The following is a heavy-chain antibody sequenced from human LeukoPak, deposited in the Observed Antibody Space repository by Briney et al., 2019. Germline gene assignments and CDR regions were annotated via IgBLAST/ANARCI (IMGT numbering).Heavy chain of an antibody. J-gene: IGHJ5*02. Sequence: PSETLSLTCAVSGGSISSGGYSWRWIRQPPGKGLEWIGYIYHSGSTYYNPSLKSRVTISVDRSKNQFSLKLSSVTAADTAVYYCARSLYYGSGGWFDPWGQGTLVTVSS. CDR2: IYHSGST. V-gene: IGHV4-30-2*01. D-gene: IGHD3-10*01. CDR3: ARSLYYGSGGWFDP. CDR1: GGSISSGGYS.